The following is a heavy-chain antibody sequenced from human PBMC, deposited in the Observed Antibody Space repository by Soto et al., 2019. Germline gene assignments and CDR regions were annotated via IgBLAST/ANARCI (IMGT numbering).Heavy chain of an antibody. Sequence: PSETLSLTCTVSGGPMIAYYRNWMRQPPGKGLQWIGYTYYSGSTTYNPSVKSRVTISVDSSKNQFSLKLDSVTPADTAVYYCARVRGTAGKRYFDYWGPGALVTVSS. CDR3: ARVRGTAGKRYFDY. CDR2: TYYSGST. D-gene: IGHD6-13*01. J-gene: IGHJ4*02. V-gene: IGHV4-59*01. CDR1: GGPMIAYY.